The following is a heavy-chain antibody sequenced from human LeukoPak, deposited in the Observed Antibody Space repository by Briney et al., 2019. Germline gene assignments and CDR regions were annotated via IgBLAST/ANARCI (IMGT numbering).Heavy chain of an antibody. Sequence: SQTLSLTCAISGDSVSSNSAAWNWIRQSPSRGLEWLGGTYYRSKWRNDYAVSVKSRITVNPDTSKNQFSLQLFSVAPEDTAVYYCARLENWVFDYWGQGTLVTVSS. V-gene: IGHV6-1*01. J-gene: IGHJ4*02. CDR1: GDSVSSNSAA. CDR3: ARLENWVFDY. D-gene: IGHD7-27*01. CDR2: TYYRSKWRN.